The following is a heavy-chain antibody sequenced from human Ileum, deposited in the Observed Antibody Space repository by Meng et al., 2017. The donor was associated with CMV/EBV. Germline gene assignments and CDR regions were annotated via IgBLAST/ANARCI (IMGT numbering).Heavy chain of an antibody. J-gene: IGHJ4*02. CDR1: GYTFTDYY. V-gene: IGHV1-2*02. Sequence: ASVKVSCKASGYTFTDYYIHWLRQAPGQGLEWVGCIDPNSGGTNHAQKFQGGVTMTRDTSISTAYMELNRLRSDDTAVYYCARGPSHGAFDYWGQGTLVTVFS. CDR2: IDPNSGGT. D-gene: IGHD1-26*01. CDR3: ARGPSHGAFDY.